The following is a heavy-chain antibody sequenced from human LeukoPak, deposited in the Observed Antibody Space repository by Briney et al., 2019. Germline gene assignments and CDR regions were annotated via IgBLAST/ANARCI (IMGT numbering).Heavy chain of an antibody. CDR2: ISGTGGRT. J-gene: IGHJ1*01. CDR1: GFSFSSYA. V-gene: IGHV3-23*01. D-gene: IGHD6-13*01. Sequence: GGPLRLSCAASGFSFSSYAMGCLRHAPGKGLEWVSSISGTGGRTYYADSVQGRFTISRDNSKNTFSLQMNSLRVEDTAVYFCAKGPYSDSSEWFQFWGQGTLVSVSS. CDR3: AKGPYSDSSEWFQF.